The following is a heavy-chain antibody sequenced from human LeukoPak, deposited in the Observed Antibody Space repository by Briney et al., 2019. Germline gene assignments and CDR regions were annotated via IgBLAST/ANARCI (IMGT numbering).Heavy chain of an antibody. CDR3: ARDLYSSGWGYFYY. J-gene: IGHJ4*02. CDR1: GYSISSGYY. V-gene: IGHV4-38-2*02. D-gene: IGHD6-19*01. CDR2: IY. Sequence: SETLSLTCTISGYSISSGYYWGWIRQPPGKGLEWIGSIYYNPSLKSRVTISLDTSENQFSLKLSSVTAADTAVFYCARDLYSSGWGYFYYWGQGTLVTVSS.